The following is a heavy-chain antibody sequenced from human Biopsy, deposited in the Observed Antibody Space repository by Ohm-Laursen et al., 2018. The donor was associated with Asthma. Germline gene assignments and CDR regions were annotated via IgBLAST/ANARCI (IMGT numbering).Heavy chain of an antibody. CDR3: ARAGQCSSTSCYNPGWFDP. Sequence: GTLSLTCAVSGGSITSFYWSWIRQPPGRGLEWIGYIYFSGNTNYNPSLKSRVTISIDTSKNHFSLKLTSVTAADTAVYYCARAGQCSSTSCYNPGWFDPWGQGTLVTVSS. D-gene: IGHD2-2*01. V-gene: IGHV4-59*01. J-gene: IGHJ5*02. CDR2: IYFSGNT. CDR1: GGSITSFY.